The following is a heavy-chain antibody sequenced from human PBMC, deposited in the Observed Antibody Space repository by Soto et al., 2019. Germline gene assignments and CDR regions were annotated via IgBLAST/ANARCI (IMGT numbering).Heavy chain of an antibody. CDR1: GGSISGGTDY. D-gene: IGHD3-3*01. CDR2: ISYTGDT. V-gene: IGHV4-31*03. J-gene: IGHJ6*02. Sequence: VRLQESGPGLVRPAQTLSLSCSVSGGSISGGTDYWTWVRQLPAKGLEWIASISYTGDTHFNPSLKSRVFISVDVSKNEFSLRVTSVTAADTAVYFCARSPGIPNSHYDFPSGLQGMDVWGQGTTVTVS. CDR3: ARSPGIPNSHYDFPSGLQGMDV.